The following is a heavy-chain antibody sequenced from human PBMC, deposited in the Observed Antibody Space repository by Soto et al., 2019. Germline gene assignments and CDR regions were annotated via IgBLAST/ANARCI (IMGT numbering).Heavy chain of an antibody. CDR2: INPSGGST. CDR3: ARSPSTLAFDI. V-gene: IGHV1-46*01. Sequence: ASVKVSCKASGYTFTSYYMHWVRQAPGQGLEWMGIINPSGGSTSYAQKFQGRVTMTRDTPTSTVYMELSSLRSEDTAVYHCARSPSTLAFDIWGQGTMVTVSS. CDR1: GYTFTSYY. D-gene: IGHD6-6*01. J-gene: IGHJ3*02.